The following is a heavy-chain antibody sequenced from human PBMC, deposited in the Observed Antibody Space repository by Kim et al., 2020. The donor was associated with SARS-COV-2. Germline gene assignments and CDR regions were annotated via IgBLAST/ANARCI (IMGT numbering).Heavy chain of an antibody. CDR3: ARDAHYDFWSGYNDY. V-gene: IGHV3-7*01. D-gene: IGHD3-3*01. Sequence: DAVKGRFTISRDNAKNSLYLQMNSLRAEDTAVYYCARDAHYDFWSGYNDYWGQGTLVTVSS. J-gene: IGHJ4*02.